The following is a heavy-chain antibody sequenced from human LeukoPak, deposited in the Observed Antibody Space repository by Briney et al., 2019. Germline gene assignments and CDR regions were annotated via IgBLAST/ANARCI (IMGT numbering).Heavy chain of an antibody. D-gene: IGHD3-22*01. CDR3: AGPNVLSGYAAFDI. J-gene: IGHJ3*02. CDR2: IIPIFGTA. Sequence: SVKVSCKASGGTFSSYDISWVRQAPGQGLEWMGGIIPIFGTANYAQKFQGRVTITADESTSTAYMELSSLRSEDTAVYYCAGPNVLSGYAAFDIWGQGTMVTVSS. V-gene: IGHV1-69*13. CDR1: GGTFSSYD.